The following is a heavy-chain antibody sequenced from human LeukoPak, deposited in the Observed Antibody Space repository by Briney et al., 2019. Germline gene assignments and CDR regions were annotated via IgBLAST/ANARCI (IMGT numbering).Heavy chain of an antibody. CDR2: IYYSGST. D-gene: IGHD1-26*01. CDR1: GGSISSYY. CDR3: ARSNSGSYWYYFDY. Sequence: SETLSLTCTVSGGSISSYYWSWIRQPPGKGLEWMGYIYYSGSTNYNPSLKSRVTISVDTSKNQFSLKLSSVTAADTAVYYCARSNSGSYWYYFDYWGQGTLVTVSS. V-gene: IGHV4-59*01. J-gene: IGHJ4*02.